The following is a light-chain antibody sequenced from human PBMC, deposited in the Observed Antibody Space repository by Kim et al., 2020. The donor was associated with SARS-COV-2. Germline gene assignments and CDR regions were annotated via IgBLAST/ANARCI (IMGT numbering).Light chain of an antibody. J-gene: IGKJ2*01. Sequence: DIQMTQSPSTLSASVGDRVTITCRASQSISSWLAWYQQKPGKAPKLLIYDGSRLESGVPSRFSGSGSGTEFTLTISSLQPDDFATYYCQQYNSYQYTFGQGTKLEI. CDR2: DGS. CDR1: QSISSW. V-gene: IGKV1-5*01. CDR3: QQYNSYQYT.